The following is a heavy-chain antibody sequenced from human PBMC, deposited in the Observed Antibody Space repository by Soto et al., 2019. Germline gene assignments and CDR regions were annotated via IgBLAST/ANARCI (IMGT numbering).Heavy chain of an antibody. CDR1: GGTFSTYT. D-gene: IGHD2-2*01. CDR3: ARRYCISTSCHYYGMDV. CDR2: IIPIFRTA. Sequence: QVQLVQSGAEVKKPGSSVKVSCKASGGTFSTYTVSWVRQAPGQGLEWMGGIIPIFRTANYAQKVQGRVTVTADESTSTPYMELSSLRSEDTAVYYCARRYCISTSCHYYGMDVWGQGTTVTVSS. V-gene: IGHV1-69*12. J-gene: IGHJ6*02.